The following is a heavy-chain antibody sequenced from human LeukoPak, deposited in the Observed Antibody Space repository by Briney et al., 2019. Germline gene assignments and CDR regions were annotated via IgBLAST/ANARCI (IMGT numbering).Heavy chain of an antibody. J-gene: IGHJ4*02. CDR2: IIETGGNT. Sequence: GGSLRLSCAASGFTFTNYAMTWDRQAPGKGLEWVSAIIETGGNTYYADSVKGRFTISRDNSKNTMYVQMNSPRAEDTAVYYCAKVPSGRYCSGGSCYFDYWGQGTLVTVSS. CDR1: GFTFTNYA. V-gene: IGHV3-23*01. CDR3: AKVPSGRYCSGGSCYFDY. D-gene: IGHD2-15*01.